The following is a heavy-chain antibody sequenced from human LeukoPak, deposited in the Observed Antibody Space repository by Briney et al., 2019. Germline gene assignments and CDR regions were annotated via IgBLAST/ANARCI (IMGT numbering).Heavy chain of an antibody. CDR2: IKSKTDGGTT. V-gene: IGHV3-15*01. D-gene: IGHD3-22*01. Sequence: KTGGPLRLSCAGSGFTFSNAWMSWVRQAPGKGLEWVGRIKSKTDGGTTDYAAPVEGRFTISRDDSKSTLYLQMNSLKTEDTAVYYCTNSGYHDYSGQGTVVTVSS. J-gene: IGHJ4*02. CDR1: GFTFSNAW. CDR3: TNSGYHDY.